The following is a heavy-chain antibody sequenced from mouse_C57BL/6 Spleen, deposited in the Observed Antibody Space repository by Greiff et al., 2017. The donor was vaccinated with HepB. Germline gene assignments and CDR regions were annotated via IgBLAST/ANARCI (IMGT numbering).Heavy chain of an antibody. CDR3: AREGYDPFAY. J-gene: IGHJ3*01. CDR1: GFTFSDYG. D-gene: IGHD2-2*01. Sequence: EVHLVESGGGLVKPGGSLKLSCAASGFTFSDYGMHWVRQAPEKGLEWVAYISSGSSTIYYADTVKGRFTISRDNAKNTLFLQMTSLRSEDTAMYYCAREGYDPFAYWGQGTLVTVSA. V-gene: IGHV5-17*01. CDR2: ISSGSSTI.